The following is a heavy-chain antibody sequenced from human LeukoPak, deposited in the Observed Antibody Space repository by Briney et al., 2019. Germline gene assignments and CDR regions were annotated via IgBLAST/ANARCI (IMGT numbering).Heavy chain of an antibody. D-gene: IGHD6-13*01. J-gene: IGHJ5*02. V-gene: IGHV4-4*02. Sequence: SGTLSLTCAVSGGSINSSNWWSWVRQPPGKGLEWIGEIYHCGSTNYNSSLKSRASISVDKSKNQVSLKLTSVTAADTAVYYCAHRLSSSWYWFDPWGQGTLVTVSS. CDR1: GGSINSSNW. CDR3: AHRLSSSWYWFDP. CDR2: IYHCGST.